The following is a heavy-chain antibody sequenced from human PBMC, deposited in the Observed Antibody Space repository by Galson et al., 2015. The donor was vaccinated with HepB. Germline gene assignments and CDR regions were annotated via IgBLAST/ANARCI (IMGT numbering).Heavy chain of an antibody. V-gene: IGHV3-11*06. CDR1: GFTFSDYY. J-gene: IGHJ5*02. CDR3: ARVEYSSSFGGFDP. CDR2: ISSSSSYT. Sequence: SLRLSCAASGFTFSDYYMSWIRQAPGKGLEWVSYISSSSSYTNYADSVKGRFTISRDNAKNSLYLQMNSLRAEDTAVYYCARVEYSSSFGGFDPWGQGTLVTVSS. D-gene: IGHD6-6*01.